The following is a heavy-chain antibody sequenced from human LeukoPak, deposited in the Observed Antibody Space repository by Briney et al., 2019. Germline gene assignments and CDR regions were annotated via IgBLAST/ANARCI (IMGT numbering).Heavy chain of an antibody. J-gene: IGHJ4*02. CDR1: GFTFSGYW. V-gene: IGHV3-7*01. Sequence: QSGGSLRLSCTGSGFTFSGYWMSWVRQAPGKGLEWVANIKEDGSAENYVDSVKGRFTISRDNVKNSLYLQMNSLRAEDTAVYYCATDGGTVGALFDYCGQGTLVTVSS. CDR3: ATDGGTVGALFDY. CDR2: IKEDGSAE. D-gene: IGHD1-26*01.